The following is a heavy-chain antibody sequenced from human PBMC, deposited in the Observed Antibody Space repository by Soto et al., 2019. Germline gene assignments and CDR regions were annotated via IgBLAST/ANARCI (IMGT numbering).Heavy chain of an antibody. CDR2: ISYDGSNK. CDR3: ARPHDSSGYGDY. CDR1: GFTFSSYA. D-gene: IGHD3-22*01. Sequence: QVQLVESGGGVVQPGRSMRLSCAASGFTFSSYAMHWVRQAPGKGLEWVAVISYDGSNKYYADSVKGRFTISRDNSKNTLYLQMNSLRAEDTAVYYCARPHDSSGYGDYWGQGTLVTVSS. V-gene: IGHV3-30-3*01. J-gene: IGHJ4*02.